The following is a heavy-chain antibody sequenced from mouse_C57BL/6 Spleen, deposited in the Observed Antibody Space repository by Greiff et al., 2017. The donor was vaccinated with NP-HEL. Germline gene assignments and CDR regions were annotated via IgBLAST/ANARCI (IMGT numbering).Heavy chain of an antibody. CDR2: ISSGGDYI. V-gene: IGHV5-9-1*02. CDR3: TRVHTVVDYWYFDV. D-gene: IGHD1-1*01. Sequence: EVKLMESGEGLVKPGGSLKLSCAASGFTFSSYAMSWVRQTPEKRLEWVAYISSGGDYIYYADTVKGRFTISRDNARNTLYLHMSSLKSEDTAMYYCTRVHTVVDYWYFDVWGTGTTVTVSS. CDR1: GFTFSSYA. J-gene: IGHJ1*03.